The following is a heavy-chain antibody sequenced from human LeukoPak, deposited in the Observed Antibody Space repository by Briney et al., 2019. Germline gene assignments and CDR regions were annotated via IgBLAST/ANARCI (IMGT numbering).Heavy chain of an antibody. Sequence: GGSLKLSCAASGFTFSGSAMHWVRQASGKGLEWVGRIRSKANSYATAYAASVKGRFTISRDDSKNTAYLQMNSLKTEDTAVYYCTRREEGSSLRQYYYYYYGVDVWGKGTTVTVSS. J-gene: IGHJ6*04. CDR3: TRREEGSSLRQYYYYYYGVDV. D-gene: IGHD6-13*01. V-gene: IGHV3-73*01. CDR1: GFTFSGSA. CDR2: IRSKANSYAT.